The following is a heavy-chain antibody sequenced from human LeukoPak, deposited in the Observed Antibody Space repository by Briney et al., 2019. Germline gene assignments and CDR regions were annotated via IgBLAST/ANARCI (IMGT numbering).Heavy chain of an antibody. J-gene: IGHJ4*02. CDR2: IGPSGGNT. Sequence: GGSLRLSCAASGITFSNYFMSWVRQAPGKGLEWVSAIGPSGGNTYYADSVKGRFTISRDNSKNTLYLQMTSLRAEETAVYYCAKDSKMSYYGSGSHYDYWGQGTLVTVSS. V-gene: IGHV3-23*01. CDR3: AKDSKMSYYGSGSHYDY. D-gene: IGHD3-10*01. CDR1: GITFSNYF.